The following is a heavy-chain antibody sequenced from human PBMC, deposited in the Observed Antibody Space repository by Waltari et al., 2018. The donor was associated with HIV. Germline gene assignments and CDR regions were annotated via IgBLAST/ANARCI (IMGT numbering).Heavy chain of an antibody. V-gene: IGHV4-38-2*01. J-gene: IGHJ5*02. CDR3: ARAVLRYFDNWFDP. Sequence: QVQLQESGPGLVQPSETLSPTCAVSVYPISRGSYWGWLRQPPGKGLEWIGSLYHSGDTYYNPSLKSRISISLDTSKNHFSLKLSSVTAADTAVYFCARAVLRYFDNWFDPWGQGTLVTVS. CDR2: LYHSGDT. CDR1: VYPISRGSY. D-gene: IGHD3-9*01.